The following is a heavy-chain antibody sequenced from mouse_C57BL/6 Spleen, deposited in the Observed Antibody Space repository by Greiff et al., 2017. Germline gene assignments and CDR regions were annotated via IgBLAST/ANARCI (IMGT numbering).Heavy chain of an antibody. V-gene: IGHV1-82*01. CDR3: ASSDYGSSLDD. Sequence: QVQLQQSGPELVKPGASVKISCKASGYAFSSSWMNWVKQRPGKGLEWIGRIYPGDGDTNYNGKFKGKVTLTADKSSSTAYIQLSSLTSEDSAVYFCASSDYGSSLDDWGQGTTLTVSS. CDR2: IYPGDGDT. D-gene: IGHD1-1*01. J-gene: IGHJ2*01. CDR1: GYAFSSSW.